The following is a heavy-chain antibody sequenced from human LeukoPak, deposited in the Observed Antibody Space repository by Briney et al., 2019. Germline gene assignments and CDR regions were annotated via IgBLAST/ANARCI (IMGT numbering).Heavy chain of an antibody. D-gene: IGHD3-10*01. J-gene: IGHJ4*02. CDR2: IYTSGST. CDR3: ARVGYYGSGVYLDY. V-gene: IGHV4-4*07. Sequence: PSGTLSPTCTVSGGSISSSYWSWIRQPAGRGLEWIGRIYTSGSTNYNPSLKSRVTMSLDTSKPQFSLKLSSVTAADTAVYYCARVGYYGSGVYLDYWGQGTLVTVSS. CDR1: GGSISSSY.